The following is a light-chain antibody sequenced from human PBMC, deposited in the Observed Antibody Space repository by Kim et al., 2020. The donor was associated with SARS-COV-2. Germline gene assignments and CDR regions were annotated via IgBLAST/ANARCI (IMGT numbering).Light chain of an antibody. CDR3: QQLHSYPLT. CDR1: QDVSSY. J-gene: IGKJ4*01. V-gene: IGKV1-9*01. CDR2: AAS. Sequence: ASVGDRVTIPCRASQDVSSYLAWYQQIPGKAPIVLIYAASTLQSGVPSRFSGSGSGTDFTLTITSLQPEDFAIYYCQQLHSYPLTFGGGTKVDIK.